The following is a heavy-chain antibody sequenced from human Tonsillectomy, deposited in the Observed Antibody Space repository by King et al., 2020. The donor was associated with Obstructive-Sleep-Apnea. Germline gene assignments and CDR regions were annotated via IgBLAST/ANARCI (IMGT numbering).Heavy chain of an antibody. V-gene: IGHV4-59*08. CDR2: MYNSGST. D-gene: IGHD1-1*01. Sequence: VQLQESGPGLVKPSETLSLTCTVSGVSISGFYWSWIRQPPGKGLDWIGYMYNSGSTNYIPSLKSRVTISVDTAKNQFSLNLTSVTAADTAVYYCARRGNDSPGFAFDIWGQGTMVTVSS. CDR3: ARRGNDSPGFAFDI. J-gene: IGHJ3*02. CDR1: GVSISGFY.